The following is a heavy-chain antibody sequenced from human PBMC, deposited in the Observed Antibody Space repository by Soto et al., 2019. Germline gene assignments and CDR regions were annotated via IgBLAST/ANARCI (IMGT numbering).Heavy chain of an antibody. CDR3: ARLRMVYAPHYYYYGMDV. CDR1: GGTFSSYA. Sequence: ASVKVSCKASGGTFSSYAISWVRQAPGQGLEWMGGIIPIFGTANYAQKFQGRVTITADESTSTAYMELSSLRSEDTAVYYCARLRMVYAPHYYYYGMDVWGQGTTVTVSS. D-gene: IGHD2-8*01. J-gene: IGHJ6*02. CDR2: IIPIFGTA. V-gene: IGHV1-69*13.